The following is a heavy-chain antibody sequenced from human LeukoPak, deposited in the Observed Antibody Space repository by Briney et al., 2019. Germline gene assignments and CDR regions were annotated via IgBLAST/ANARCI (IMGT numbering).Heavy chain of an antibody. CDR1: GVTFSSYW. CDR3: ARDGVGEPYYFDY. D-gene: IGHD3-16*01. V-gene: IGHV3-7*03. Sequence: GGSLRLSCAASGVTFSSYWMSWVRQAPGKGLEWVANIKQDGSEKYYVDSVKGRFTISRDNAKNSLYLQMNSLRAEDTALYYCARDGVGEPYYFDYWGQGTLVTVSS. CDR2: IKQDGSEK. J-gene: IGHJ4*02.